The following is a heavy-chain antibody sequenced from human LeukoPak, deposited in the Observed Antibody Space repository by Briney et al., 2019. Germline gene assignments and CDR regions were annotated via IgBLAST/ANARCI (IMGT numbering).Heavy chain of an antibody. J-gene: IGHJ5*02. D-gene: IGHD3-10*01. CDR3: ARDYYGSGSYYKIHDSWFDP. CDR2: IKQDGSEK. Sequence: PGGPLRLSCAASGFTFSSYWMSRVRQAPGKGLEWVANIKQDGSEKYYVDSVKGRFAISRDNAKNSLYLQMNSLRAEDTAVYYCARDYYGSGSYYKIHDSWFDPWGQGTLVTVSS. CDR1: GFTFSSYW. V-gene: IGHV3-7*01.